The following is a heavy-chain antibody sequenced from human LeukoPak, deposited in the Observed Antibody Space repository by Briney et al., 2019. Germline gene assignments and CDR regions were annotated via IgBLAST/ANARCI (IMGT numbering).Heavy chain of an antibody. CDR3: ARDRAESYGYVY. J-gene: IGHJ4*02. D-gene: IGHD5-18*01. Sequence: GGSLRLSCAASGFTFDDYAMHWVRQAPGKGLEWVSGISWNSGSIGYADSVKGRFTISRDNAKNSLYLQMNSLRAEDTAVYYCARDRAESYGYVYWGQGTLVTVSS. CDR1: GFTFDDYA. CDR2: ISWNSGSI. V-gene: IGHV3-9*01.